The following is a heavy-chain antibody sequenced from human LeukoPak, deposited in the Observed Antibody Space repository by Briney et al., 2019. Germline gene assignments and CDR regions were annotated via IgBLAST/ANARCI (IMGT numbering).Heavy chain of an antibody. J-gene: IGHJ5*02. Sequence: ASVTVSCTASGYTFTGYYMHWVRQAPGQGLEWMGWINPNSGGTNYAQNFQGRVTMTRDTSISTVYMELSRLRSDDTAVYYCARFRGVKPFNWFDPGGQGTLVTVAS. D-gene: IGHD3-10*01. V-gene: IGHV1-2*02. CDR2: INPNSGGT. CDR3: ARFRGVKPFNWFDP. CDR1: GYTFTGYY.